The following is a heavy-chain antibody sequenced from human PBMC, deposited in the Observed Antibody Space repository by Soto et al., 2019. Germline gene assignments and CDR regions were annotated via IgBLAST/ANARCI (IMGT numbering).Heavy chain of an antibody. Sequence: ASVKVSCKASGYTFTSYGISWVRQAPGQGLEWMGWISAYNGNTNYAQKLQGRVTMTTDTSTSTAYMELRSLRSDDTAVYYCARVFVGIIPTSFYCGRDGWGKGPTLTVP. V-gene: IGHV1-18*01. CDR1: GYTFTSYG. J-gene: IGHJ6*04. CDR2: ISAYNGNT. CDR3: ARVFVGIIPTSFYCGRDG. D-gene: IGHD3-16*02.